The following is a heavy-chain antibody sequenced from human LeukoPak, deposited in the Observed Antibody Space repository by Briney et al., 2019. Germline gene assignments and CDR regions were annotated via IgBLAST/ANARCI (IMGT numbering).Heavy chain of an antibody. V-gene: IGHV4-39*01. CDR1: DGSISSGNYY. D-gene: IGHD3-10*01. Sequence: SETLSLTCTVSDGSISSGNYYWGWIRQPPGKGLEWIGSIHYSGSTNYKSSLKSRVTISVDTSKNQFSLKLSSVTAADTAVYYCARLRWFGELPNDGFDIWGQGTMVTVSS. CDR2: IHYSGST. CDR3: ARLRWFGELPNDGFDI. J-gene: IGHJ3*02.